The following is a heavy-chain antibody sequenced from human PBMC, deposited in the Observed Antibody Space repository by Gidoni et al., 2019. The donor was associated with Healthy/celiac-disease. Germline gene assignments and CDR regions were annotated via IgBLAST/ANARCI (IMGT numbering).Heavy chain of an antibody. CDR3: ARSRIYDILTGSPAFDY. CDR1: GFTFSSYG. CDR2: IWYDGSNK. D-gene: IGHD3-9*01. V-gene: IGHV3-33*01. J-gene: IGHJ4*02. Sequence: QVQLVESGGGVVQPGRSLRLSCAASGFTFSSYGMHWVRQAPGKGLEWVAVIWYDGSNKYYADSVKGRFTISRDNSKNTLYLQMNSLRAEDTAVYYCARSRIYDILTGSPAFDYWGQGTLVTVSS.